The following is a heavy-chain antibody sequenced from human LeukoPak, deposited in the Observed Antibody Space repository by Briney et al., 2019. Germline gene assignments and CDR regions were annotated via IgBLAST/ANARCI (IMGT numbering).Heavy chain of an antibody. CDR1: GGTFTSYG. CDR2: ISAYNGNT. D-gene: IGHD1-26*01. J-gene: IGHJ6*03. Sequence: GASVKVSCKASGGTFTSYGISWVRQAPGQGLEWMGWISAYNGNTNYAQKLQGRVTMTTDTSTSTAYMELRSLRSDDTAVYYCASWVGATHYYYYMDVWGKGTTVTVSS. CDR3: ASWVGATHYYYYMDV. V-gene: IGHV1-18*01.